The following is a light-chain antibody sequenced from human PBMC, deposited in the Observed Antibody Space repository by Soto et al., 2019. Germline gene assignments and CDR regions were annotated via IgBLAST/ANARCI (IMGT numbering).Light chain of an antibody. Sequence: DIQMTQSPSSLSASVGDRVTITCRASQSISSYLNWYQQKPGKAPKLLIYAASSLQSGVPSRFSGSGSGTDFTLTISSLQPEDFGTYSCQRSYSTPWLTLGGGTKVDIK. V-gene: IGKV1-39*01. CDR1: QSISSY. J-gene: IGKJ4*01. CDR3: QRSYSTPWLT. CDR2: AAS.